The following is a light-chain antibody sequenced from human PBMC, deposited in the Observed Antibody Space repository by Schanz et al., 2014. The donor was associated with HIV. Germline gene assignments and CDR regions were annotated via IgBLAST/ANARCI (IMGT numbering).Light chain of an antibody. CDR3: QSYDSSLRVVV. V-gene: IGLV1-40*01. CDR1: SSNIGAGYY. J-gene: IGLJ2*01. Sequence: QSVLTQPPSVSGAPGQRITISCTGSSSNIGAGYYVHWYQQFPGTAPKLLIYENNHRPSGVPDRISGSRSATSASLAITGLQAEDEAVYYCQSYDSSLRVVVFGGGTKLTVL. CDR2: ENN.